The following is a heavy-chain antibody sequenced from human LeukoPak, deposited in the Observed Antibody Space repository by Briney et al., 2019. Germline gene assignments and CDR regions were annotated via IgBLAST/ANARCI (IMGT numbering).Heavy chain of an antibody. J-gene: IGHJ4*02. Sequence: KPGGSLRLSCAASGFTFSSYSMNWVRQAPGKGLEWVSSISGSSSYVYYADSVKGRFTISRDNAKNSLYLQMNSLRAEDTAVYYCASVRLLSSSVDYWGQGTLVAVSS. CDR1: GFTFSSYS. D-gene: IGHD2-15*01. CDR2: ISGSSSYV. V-gene: IGHV3-21*01. CDR3: ASVRLLSSSVDY.